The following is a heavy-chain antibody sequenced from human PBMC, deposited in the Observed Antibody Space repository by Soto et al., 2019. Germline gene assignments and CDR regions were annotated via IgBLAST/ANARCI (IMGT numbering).Heavy chain of an antibody. Sequence: PSQTLSLTCAISGDSVSSNSAAWNWIRQSPSRGLEWLGRTYYRSKWYNDYAVSVKSRITINPDTSKNQFSLQLNSVTPEDTAVYYCARDMEVYCSGGSCYSSLYYYSGMDVWGQGTTVTVSS. D-gene: IGHD2-15*01. J-gene: IGHJ6*02. CDR2: TYYRSKWYN. CDR3: ARDMEVYCSGGSCYSSLYYYSGMDV. CDR1: GDSVSSNSAA. V-gene: IGHV6-1*01.